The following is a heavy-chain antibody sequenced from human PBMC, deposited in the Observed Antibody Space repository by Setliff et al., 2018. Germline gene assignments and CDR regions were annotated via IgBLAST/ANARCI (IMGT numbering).Heavy chain of an antibody. D-gene: IGHD6-25*01. CDR3: ARSPANGGHDAFDI. V-gene: IGHV3-21*01. CDR1: GFTFGDYA. Sequence: GGSLRLSCTASGFTFGDYAMTWVRQAPGKGLEWVGFISPNSIYIYYADSVKGRFTISRDNAKNSLYLQMNSLGAEDTAVYYCARSPANGGHDAFDIWGQGTMVTVSS. J-gene: IGHJ3*02. CDR2: ISPNSIYI.